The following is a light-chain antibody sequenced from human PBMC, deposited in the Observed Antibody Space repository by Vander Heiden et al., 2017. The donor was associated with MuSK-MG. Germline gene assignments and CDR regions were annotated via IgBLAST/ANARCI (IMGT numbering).Light chain of an antibody. J-gene: IGLJ3*02. V-gene: IGLV1-44*01. CDR1: RVNFGSHS. Sequence: SVLTPPPSTSATPAKSVTTTSSGSRVNFGSHSVHWYQQFPGTAPKLLIYSSNQRPSGVPDRFSGSKSGTSASLAISGLQADDEAEYFCAACDDSLNALMFGGGTSLTAL. CDR2: SSN. CDR3: AACDDSLNALM.